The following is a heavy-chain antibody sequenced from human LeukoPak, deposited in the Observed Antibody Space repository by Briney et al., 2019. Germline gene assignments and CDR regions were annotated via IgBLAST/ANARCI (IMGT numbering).Heavy chain of an antibody. CDR3: ARDSAFRGAYDRDPDY. CDR1: GYTFTSYY. J-gene: IGHJ4*02. Sequence: ASVKVSCKASGYTFTSYYMHWVRQAPGQGLEWMGIINPSGGSTSYAQKFQGRVTMTRDTSTSTVYMELSSLRSEDTAVYYCARDSAFRGAYDRDPDYWGQGTLVTVSS. V-gene: IGHV1-46*01. CDR2: INPSGGST. D-gene: IGHD3-16*01.